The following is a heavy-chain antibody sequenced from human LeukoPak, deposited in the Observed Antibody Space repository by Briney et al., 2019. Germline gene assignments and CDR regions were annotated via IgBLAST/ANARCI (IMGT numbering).Heavy chain of an antibody. Sequence: SETLSLTCTVSGDSISPHYWSWIRQSPGRGLEWIGYIYYSGRTEYSPSLRSRVTISVDTSKTHFSLKLTSLTVADTAVYYCARGPTSSGFEYWGQGTLVTVSS. CDR1: GDSISPHY. V-gene: IGHV4-59*11. D-gene: IGHD3-10*01. J-gene: IGHJ4*02. CDR2: IYYSGRT. CDR3: ARGPTSSGFEY.